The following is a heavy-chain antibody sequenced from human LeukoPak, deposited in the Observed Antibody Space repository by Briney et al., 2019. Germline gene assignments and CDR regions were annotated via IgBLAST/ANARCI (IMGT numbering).Heavy chain of an antibody. Sequence: GGSLRLSCAASGFTFSSYSMNWVRQAPGKGLEWVSSISSSSSYIYYADSVKGRFTISRDNAKNSLYLQMNSLRAEDTAVYYCARDRTMVRGAPGGYWGQGTLVTVSP. V-gene: IGHV3-21*04. D-gene: IGHD3-10*01. CDR2: ISSSSSYI. CDR3: ARDRTMVRGAPGGY. CDR1: GFTFSSYS. J-gene: IGHJ4*02.